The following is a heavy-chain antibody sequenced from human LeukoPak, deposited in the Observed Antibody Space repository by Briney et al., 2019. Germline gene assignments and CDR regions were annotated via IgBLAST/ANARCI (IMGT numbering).Heavy chain of an antibody. CDR3: ARQSPAKLWFDP. CDR1: GGAFSGYY. CDR2: INHSGST. Sequence: SETLSLTCAVYGGAFSGYYWSWIRQPPGEGLEWIGEINHSGSTNYNPSLKSRVTISVDTSKNQFSLKLSSVTAADTAVYCCARQSPAKLWFDPWGQGTLVTVSS. J-gene: IGHJ5*02. V-gene: IGHV4-34*01. D-gene: IGHD1-7*01.